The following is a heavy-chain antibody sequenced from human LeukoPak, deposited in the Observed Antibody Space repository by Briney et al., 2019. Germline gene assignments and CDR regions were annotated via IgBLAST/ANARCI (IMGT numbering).Heavy chain of an antibody. J-gene: IGHJ4*02. D-gene: IGHD3-10*01. CDR1: GGSISSYY. Sequence: SETLSLTCTVSGGSISSYYWSWIRQPPGKGLEWIGYIYYSGGTNYNPSLKSRVTISVDTSKNQFSLKLSSVTAAGTAVYYCASEGTYGSLYYWGQGTLVTVSS. CDR3: ASEGTYGSLYY. CDR2: IYYSGGT. V-gene: IGHV4-59*01.